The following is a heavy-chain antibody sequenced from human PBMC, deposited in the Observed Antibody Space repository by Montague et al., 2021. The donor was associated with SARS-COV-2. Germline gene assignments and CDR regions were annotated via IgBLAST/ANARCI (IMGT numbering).Heavy chain of an antibody. J-gene: IGHJ6*02. V-gene: IGHV4-39*07. CDR1: GGSISSSNYY. CDR3: ARDDIVLQGVTKGMDV. Sequence: SETLSPTCTVSGGSISSSNYYWGWIRQPPGKGLEWIGNMYYSGSTYYNPSLKSRVTISIDTSKNQFSLKLSSVTAADTAVYYCARDDIVLQGVTKGMDVWGPGTTVTVSS. CDR2: MYYSGST. D-gene: IGHD3-10*01.